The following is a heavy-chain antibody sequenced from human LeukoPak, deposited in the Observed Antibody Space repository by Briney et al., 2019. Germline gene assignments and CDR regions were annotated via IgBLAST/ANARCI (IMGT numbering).Heavy chain of an antibody. J-gene: IGHJ6*03. CDR3: ARDHMRGYIFMDV. V-gene: IGHV3-66*03. CDR1: GFTLTTNY. Sequence: GGSLRLSCAASGFTLTTNYMTWVRQAPGKGLEWVSVIYISGNTYYRDSVKGRFTISRDNSKSTLYLQMNSLRPEDTAVYYCARDHMRGYIFMDVWGKGTTVTVSS. CDR2: IYISGNT. D-gene: IGHD3-3*01.